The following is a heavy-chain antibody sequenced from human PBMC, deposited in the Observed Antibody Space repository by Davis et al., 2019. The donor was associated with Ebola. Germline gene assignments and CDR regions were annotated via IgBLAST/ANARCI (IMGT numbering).Heavy chain of an antibody. V-gene: IGHV3-30*14. D-gene: IGHD3-10*01. CDR2: ISYDGSNK. J-gene: IGHJ3*02. CDR1: GFTFSSYA. CDR3: ARDLLRGVRGRRNIFDI. Sequence: GESLKISCAASGFTFSSYAMSWVRQAPGKGLEWVAVISYDGSNKYYADSVKGRFTISRDNSKNTLYLQMNSLRAEDTAVYYSARDLLRGVRGRRNIFDIWGQGTMVTVSS.